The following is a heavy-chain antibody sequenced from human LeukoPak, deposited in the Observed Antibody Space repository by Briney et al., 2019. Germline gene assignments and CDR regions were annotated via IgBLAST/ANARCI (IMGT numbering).Heavy chain of an antibody. CDR3: ARDSHMYYYDSSGDDAFDI. D-gene: IGHD3-22*01. Sequence: PSETLSLTCTVSGGSISSSSYYWGWIRQPPGKGLEWIGSIYYSGSTYYNPSLKSRVTISVDTSKNQFSLKLSSVTAADTAVYYCARDSHMYYYDSSGDDAFDIWGQGTMVTVSS. CDR1: GGSISSSSYY. J-gene: IGHJ3*02. CDR2: IYYSGST. V-gene: IGHV4-39*07.